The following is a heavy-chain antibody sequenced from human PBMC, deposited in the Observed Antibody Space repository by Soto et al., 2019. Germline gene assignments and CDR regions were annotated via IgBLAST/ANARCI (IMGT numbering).Heavy chain of an antibody. J-gene: IGHJ4*02. CDR2: ISSSGSII. D-gene: IGHD2-15*01. CDR3: AKRRGAGGHFDY. Sequence: GGSLRLSCAASGFTSSDYYMSWIRQAPGKGLEWVSYISSSGSIIYYADSVRGRFTISRDNSKNTLSLQMNSLTAEDTAVYFCAKRRGAGGHFDYWGQGALVTVSS. V-gene: IGHV3-11*01. CDR1: GFTSSDYY.